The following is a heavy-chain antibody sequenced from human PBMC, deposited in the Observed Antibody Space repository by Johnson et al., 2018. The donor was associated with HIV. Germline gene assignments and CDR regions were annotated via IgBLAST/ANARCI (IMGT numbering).Heavy chain of an antibody. V-gene: IGHV3-11*04. CDR1: RFTFSDYY. D-gene: IGHD2-8*01. J-gene: IGHJ3*02. CDR3: AAGYAMASDAFDI. Sequence: QVQLVESGGGLVKPGGSLRLSCAASRFTFSDYYMSWIRQTPGKGLEWVSYISSSGSTIYYADSVKGRFTISRDNAKNSLYLQVNSLRAEDTAVYYCAAGYAMASDAFDIWGQGTMVTVSS. CDR2: ISSSGSTI.